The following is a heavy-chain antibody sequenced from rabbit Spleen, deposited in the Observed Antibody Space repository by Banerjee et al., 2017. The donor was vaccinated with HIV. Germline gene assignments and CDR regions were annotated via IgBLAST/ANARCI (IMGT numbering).Heavy chain of an antibody. CDR1: GFSSSSVYW. J-gene: IGHJ4*01. Sequence: QSLEESGGDQVKPGASLTLTCTASGFSSSSVYWIYWVRQAPGKGLEWIGTIFAGSTGTIDYASWAKGRFTISKTSSTTVTLQMTSLTAADTATYFCARDFDFWGPGTLVTVS. V-gene: IGHV1S40*01. CDR3: ARDFDF. CDR2: IFAGSTGTI.